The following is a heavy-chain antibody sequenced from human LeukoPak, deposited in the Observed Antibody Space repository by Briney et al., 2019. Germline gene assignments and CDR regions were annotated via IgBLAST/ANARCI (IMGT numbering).Heavy chain of an antibody. J-gene: IGHJ4*02. CDR2: ISYVGSNK. Sequence: GGSLRLSCAASGFTFSSYAMHWVRQAPGKGLEWVAVISYVGSNKYYADSVKGRFTISRDNSKSTLYLQMNSLRAEDTAVYYCARDKGFDYWGQGTLVTVSS. CDR3: ARDKGFDY. CDR1: GFTFSSYA. V-gene: IGHV3-30*04.